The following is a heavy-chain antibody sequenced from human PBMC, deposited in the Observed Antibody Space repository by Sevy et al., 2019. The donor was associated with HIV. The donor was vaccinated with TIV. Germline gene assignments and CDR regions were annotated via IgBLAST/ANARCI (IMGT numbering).Heavy chain of an antibody. CDR1: GFTLSSYD. CDR2: ISYDGSNK. V-gene: IGHV3-30-3*01. D-gene: IGHD3-10*01. J-gene: IGHJ4*02. Sequence: GGSLRLSCAASGFTLSSYDMHWVRQAPGKGLEWVAVISYDGSNKHYADSVKGRFTISRDNSKNTLYLQMNSLRAEDTAVYYCARDLTGGGLDYWGQGTLVTVSS. CDR3: ARDLTGGGLDY.